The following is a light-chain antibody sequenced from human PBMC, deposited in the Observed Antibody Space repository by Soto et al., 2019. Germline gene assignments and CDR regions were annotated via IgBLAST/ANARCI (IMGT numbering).Light chain of an antibody. CDR3: QQYDNVFT. CDR1: QGISTY. CDR2: GTS. Sequence: DIQMTQSPSSLSASVGDRVTITCRASQGISTYLNWYQQKPGKAPKLLIYGTSNLETGVPSRFSCSGSGTDFTFNITRLQPEDIATYFCQQYDNVFTFGQGTRLEIK. J-gene: IGKJ5*01. V-gene: IGKV1-33*01.